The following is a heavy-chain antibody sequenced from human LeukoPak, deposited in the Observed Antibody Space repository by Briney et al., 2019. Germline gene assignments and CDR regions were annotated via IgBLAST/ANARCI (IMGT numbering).Heavy chain of an antibody. V-gene: IGHV4-59*11. D-gene: IGHD3-16*01. CDR1: GGSISSHY. CDR3: ASMMGWFDP. J-gene: IGHJ5*02. Sequence: SETLSLTCTVSGGSISSHYWSWIRQPPGKGLEWIWYIYYSGSTNYNPSLKSRVSISVDTSKNQFSLKLSSVTAADTAVYYCASMMGWFDPWGQGTQVTVSS. CDR2: IYYSGST.